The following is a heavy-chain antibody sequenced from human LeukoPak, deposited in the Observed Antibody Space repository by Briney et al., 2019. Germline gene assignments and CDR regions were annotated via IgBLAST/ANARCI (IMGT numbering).Heavy chain of an antibody. D-gene: IGHD2-21*02. CDR1: GFTVSNNY. J-gene: IGHJ4*02. Sequence: GGSLRLSCVASGFTVSNNYMSWVRQAPGRGLEWVSLIYSVSSTYYVESVKGRFAISRGNSKNTLYLQMNSLRAEDTAVYYCASGDRRGIFDYWGQGTLVTVSS. CDR2: IYSVSST. V-gene: IGHV3-53*01. CDR3: ASGDRRGIFDY.